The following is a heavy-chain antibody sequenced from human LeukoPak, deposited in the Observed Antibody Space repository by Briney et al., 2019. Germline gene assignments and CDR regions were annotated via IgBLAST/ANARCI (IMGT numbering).Heavy chain of an antibody. CDR3: TTTSGGLVVGATTSYYSYGMDV. V-gene: IGHV3-15*01. J-gene: IGHJ6*02. CDR1: GFTFSNAW. Sequence: GGSLRLSCAASGFTFSNAWMSWVRQAPGKGLEWVGRIKSKTDGGTTDYAAPVKGRFTISRDDSKNTLYLQMNSLKTEDTAVYYCTTTSGGLVVGATTSYYSYGMDVWGQGTTVTVSS. CDR2: IKSKTDGGTT. D-gene: IGHD1-26*01.